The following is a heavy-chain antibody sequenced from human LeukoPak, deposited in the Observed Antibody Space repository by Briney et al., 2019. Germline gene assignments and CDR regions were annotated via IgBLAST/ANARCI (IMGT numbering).Heavy chain of an antibody. J-gene: IGHJ3*02. CDR2: IYTSGST. CDR3: ARDRGFVVAFDI. CDR1: GGSISSYY. Sequence: SETLSLTCTVSGGSISSYYWTWIRQPAGKGLEWIGRIYTSGSTNYNPSLKCRVTMSVDTSKNQFSLKLSSVTAADTAVYYCARDRGFVVAFDIWGQGTMVTVSS. V-gene: IGHV4-4*07. D-gene: IGHD3-10*01.